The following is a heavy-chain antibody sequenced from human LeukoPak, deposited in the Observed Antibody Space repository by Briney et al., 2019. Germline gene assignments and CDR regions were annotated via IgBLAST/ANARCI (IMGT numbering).Heavy chain of an antibody. Sequence: SETLSLTCTVSGGSISSYYWSWIRQPPGKGLEWIGYIYYSGSTNYNPSLKSRVTISVDTSKNQFSLKLSSVTAADTAVYYCARDRPSGYCSSASCYHWFDPWGQGTLVTVSS. D-gene: IGHD2-2*03. V-gene: IGHV4-59*01. CDR1: GGSISSYY. CDR2: IYYSGST. J-gene: IGHJ5*02. CDR3: ARDRPSGYCSSASCYHWFDP.